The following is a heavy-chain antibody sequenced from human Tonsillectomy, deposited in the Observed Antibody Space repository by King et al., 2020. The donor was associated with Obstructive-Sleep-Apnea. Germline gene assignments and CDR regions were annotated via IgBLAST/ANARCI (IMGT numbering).Heavy chain of an antibody. D-gene: IGHD3-16*01. CDR2: IFWDDDE. Sequence: LTLKESGPTLVKPTQTLTLTCTFSGFSLSTSGVGVGWIRQPPGKALEWLALIFWDDDERYSPSLKSRLTITKDTSENQVVLTMTNMDPVDTATYYCALSPQTYYDYVWGSYPARFDYWGQGTLVTVSS. J-gene: IGHJ4*02. CDR3: ALSPQTYYDYVWGSYPARFDY. CDR1: GFSLSTSGVG. V-gene: IGHV2-5*02.